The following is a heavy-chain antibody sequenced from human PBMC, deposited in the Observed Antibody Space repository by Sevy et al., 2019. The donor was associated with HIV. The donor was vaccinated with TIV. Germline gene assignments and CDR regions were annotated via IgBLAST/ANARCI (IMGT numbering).Heavy chain of an antibody. CDR3: ARDSYDSSGRPLAFDI. CDR2: ISSSSSYI. CDR1: GFTFSSYS. Sequence: GGSLRLSCAASGFTFSSYSMNWVRQAPGKGLEWVSSISSSSSYIYYADSVKGRVTISRDNAKNSLYLQMNSLRAEDTAVYYCARDSYDSSGRPLAFDIWGQGTMVTVSS. V-gene: IGHV3-21*01. J-gene: IGHJ3*02. D-gene: IGHD3-22*01.